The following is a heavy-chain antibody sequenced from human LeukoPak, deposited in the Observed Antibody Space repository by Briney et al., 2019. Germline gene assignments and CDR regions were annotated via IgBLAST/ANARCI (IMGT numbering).Heavy chain of an antibody. CDR2: ISAYNGNT. D-gene: IGHD1-7*01. CDR1: GYPFTSYG. J-gene: IGHJ4*02. Sequence: VKVSCQASGYPFTSYGISWVRPAPGQGLEWMGWISAYNGNTNYAQKVQGRVTMTTDTSTSTAYTELRSLRSDDTAVYYCAREGLELRDFDYWGQGTLVTVSS. CDR3: AREGLELRDFDY. V-gene: IGHV1-18*01.